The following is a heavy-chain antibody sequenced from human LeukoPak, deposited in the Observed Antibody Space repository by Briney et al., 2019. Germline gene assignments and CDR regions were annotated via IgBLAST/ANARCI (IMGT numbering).Heavy chain of an antibody. Sequence: PGGSLRLSCAASGFTFSSYAMSWVCQAPGKGLEWVSAISGSGGSTYYADSVKGRFTISRDNSKNTLYLQMNSLRAKDTAVYYCAKPMYYYDSSGYYPFDYWGQGTLVTVSS. CDR1: GFTFSSYA. CDR3: AKPMYYYDSSGYYPFDY. V-gene: IGHV3-23*01. J-gene: IGHJ4*02. D-gene: IGHD3-22*01. CDR2: ISGSGGST.